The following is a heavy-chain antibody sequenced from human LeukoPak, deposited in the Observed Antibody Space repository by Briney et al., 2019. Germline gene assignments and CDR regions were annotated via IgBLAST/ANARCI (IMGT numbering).Heavy chain of an antibody. D-gene: IGHD5-18*01. CDR2: IYYSGST. CDR1: GGSISSGGYY. Sequence: PSETLSLTCTVSGGSISSGGYYWSWIRQHPGKGLEWIGYIYYSGSTYYNPSLKSRVTISVGTSKNQFSLKLSSVTAADTAVYYCATVDTAMATLDYWGQGTLVTVSS. V-gene: IGHV4-31*03. CDR3: ATVDTAMATLDY. J-gene: IGHJ4*02.